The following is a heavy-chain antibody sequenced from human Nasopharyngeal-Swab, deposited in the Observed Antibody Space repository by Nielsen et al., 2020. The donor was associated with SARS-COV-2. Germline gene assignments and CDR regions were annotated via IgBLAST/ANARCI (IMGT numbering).Heavy chain of an antibody. V-gene: IGHV4-59*01. CDR3: ARERTDGYNVSFDPYNWFDP. J-gene: IGHJ5*02. CDR2: IYYSGST. D-gene: IGHD5-24*01. Sequence: RQAPGQGLEWIGYIYYSGSTNYNPSLKSRVTISVDTSKNQFSLKLSSVTAADTAVYYCARERTDGYNVSFDPYNWFDPWGQGTLVTVSS.